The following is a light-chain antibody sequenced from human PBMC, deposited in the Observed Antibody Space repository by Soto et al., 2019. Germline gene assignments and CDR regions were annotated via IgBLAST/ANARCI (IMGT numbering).Light chain of an antibody. J-gene: IGKJ1*01. CDR1: QSVSSY. Sequence: EIVLTQSPATLSLSPGERATLSCRASQSVSSYLAWYQQKPGQAPMLLIYDASNRATGIPARFSGSGSGTDFTLTISSLETEDFAVYYCQQRSNWPWTFGQGTKVEIK. CDR3: QQRSNWPWT. V-gene: IGKV3-11*01. CDR2: DAS.